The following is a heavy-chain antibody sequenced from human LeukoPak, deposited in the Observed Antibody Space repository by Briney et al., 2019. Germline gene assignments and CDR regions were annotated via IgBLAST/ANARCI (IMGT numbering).Heavy chain of an antibody. CDR2: ISYDGSNK. CDR1: GFTFSSYG. Sequence: GGSLRLSCAASGFTFSSYGMHWVRQAPGKGLEWVAVISYDGSNKYYADSVKGRFTISRDNSKNTLYLQMNSLRAEDTAVYYCAKAIVMVVPTAIGLDYWGQGTLVTVSS. J-gene: IGHJ4*02. CDR3: AKAIVMVVPTAIGLDY. V-gene: IGHV3-30*18. D-gene: IGHD2-2*01.